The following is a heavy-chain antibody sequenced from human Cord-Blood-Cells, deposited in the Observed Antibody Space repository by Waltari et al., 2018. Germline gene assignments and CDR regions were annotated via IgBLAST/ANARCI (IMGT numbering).Heavy chain of an antibody. V-gene: IGHV3-21*01. CDR2: ISSSSYI. CDR1: GFTFSTDS. CDR3: ARDSSSSWYYYYYGMDV. J-gene: IGHJ6*02. D-gene: IGHD6-13*01. Sequence: EVQLVESGGGLVKPGGSLRLSCAASGFTFSTDSMNWVRQAPGKGLECVSSISSSSYIYYADSVKGRFTISRDNAKNSLYLQMNSLRAEDTAVYYCARDSSSSWYYYYYGMDVWGQGTTVTVSS.